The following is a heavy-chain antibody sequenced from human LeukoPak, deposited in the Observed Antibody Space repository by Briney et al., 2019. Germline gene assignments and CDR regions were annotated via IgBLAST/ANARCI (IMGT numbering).Heavy chain of an antibody. V-gene: IGHV3-11*04. CDR3: ARKYYDFWSGYFPLWY. Sequence: PGGSLRLSCAASGFTFSDYYMSWIRQAPGKGLEWVSYISSSGSTIYYADSVKGRSTISRDNAKNSLYLQMNSLRAEDTAVYYCARKYYDFWSGYFPLWYWGQGTLVTVSS. D-gene: IGHD3-3*01. CDR2: ISSSGSTI. CDR1: GFTFSDYY. J-gene: IGHJ4*02.